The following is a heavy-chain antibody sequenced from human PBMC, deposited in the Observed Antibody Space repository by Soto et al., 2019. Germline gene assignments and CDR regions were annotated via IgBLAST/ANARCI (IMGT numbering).Heavy chain of an antibody. V-gene: IGHV4-39*01. Sequence: PSETLSLTCTVSGGSISSSSYYWGWIRQPPGKGLEWIGSIYYSGSTYYNPSLKSRVTISVDTSKSQFSLKLSSVSATDTAVYYCARPLYYYDNSGSFPYYFDYWGQGILVTVSS. D-gene: IGHD3-22*01. J-gene: IGHJ4*02. CDR2: IYYSGST. CDR3: ARPLYYYDNSGSFPYYFDY. CDR1: GGSISSSSYY.